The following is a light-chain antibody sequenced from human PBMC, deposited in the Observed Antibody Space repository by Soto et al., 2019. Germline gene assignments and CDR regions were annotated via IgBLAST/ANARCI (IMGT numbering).Light chain of an antibody. CDR1: QSISSY. Sequence: DIQMTHSPSSLSASVGDRVTITCRASQSISSYLNWYQQKPGKATKLLIYAASSLQSGVPSRFSGSGSGTDFTLTISSLQPEDFATYYCQQSYSTPLTFGGGTKVDIK. CDR2: AAS. CDR3: QQSYSTPLT. J-gene: IGKJ4*01. V-gene: IGKV1-39*01.